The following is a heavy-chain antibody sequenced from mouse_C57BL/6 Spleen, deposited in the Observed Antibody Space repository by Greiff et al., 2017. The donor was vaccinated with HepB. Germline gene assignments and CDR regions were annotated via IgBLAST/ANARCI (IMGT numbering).Heavy chain of an antibody. Sequence: QVQLQQSGAELVRPGASVTLSCKASGYTFTDYEMHWVKQTPVHGLEWIGAIDPETGCTAYNQKFKGKAILTADKSSSTAYMELRSLTSEDSAVYYCTRLITTVVALYYFDYWGQGTTLTVSS. V-gene: IGHV1-15*01. CDR1: GYTFTDYE. CDR3: TRLITTVVALYYFDY. J-gene: IGHJ2*01. CDR2: IDPETGCT. D-gene: IGHD1-1*01.